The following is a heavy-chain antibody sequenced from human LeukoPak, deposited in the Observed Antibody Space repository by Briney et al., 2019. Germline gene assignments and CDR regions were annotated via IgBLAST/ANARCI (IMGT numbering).Heavy chain of an antibody. CDR3: ARGHATGFFSGVRGVMGWFDP. Sequence: SETLSLTCTVSGGSISSYYWSWIRQPPGKGLEWIGYIYYSGSTNYNPSLKSRVTISVDTSKNQFSLKLSSVTAADTAVYYCARGHATGFFSGVRGVMGWFDPWGQGTLVTVSS. CDR1: GGSISSYY. CDR2: IYYSGST. V-gene: IGHV4-59*01. J-gene: IGHJ5*02. D-gene: IGHD3-10*01.